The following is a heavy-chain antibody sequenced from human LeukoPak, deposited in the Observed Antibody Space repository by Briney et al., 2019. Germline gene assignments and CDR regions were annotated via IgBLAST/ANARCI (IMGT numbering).Heavy chain of an antibody. CDR2: IYTSGRT. CDR1: GDSISSSSYY. CDR3: ARLSTVTTSFDY. D-gene: IGHD4-11*01. V-gene: IGHV4-39*07. Sequence: SETLSLTCTVSGDSISSSSYYWGWVRQPPGKGLEWIGRIYTSGRTYYNPSLKSRVSMSVDTSKNQFSLKLSSVTAADTAVYYCARLSTVTTSFDYWGQGTLVTVSS. J-gene: IGHJ4*02.